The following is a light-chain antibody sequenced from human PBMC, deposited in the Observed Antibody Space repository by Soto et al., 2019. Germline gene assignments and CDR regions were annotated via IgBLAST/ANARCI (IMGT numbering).Light chain of an antibody. CDR1: QRLGTKF. V-gene: IGKV3-20*01. CDR2: GTS. CDR3: QQYSNSLPWT. Sequence: EIVLTQSPDTLSLSPGELATLSCRASQRLGTKFLAWYQQKAGQAPRLLIYGTSTRATGIPDRFSGSGSGTDFTLTISRLEPEDFAVYYCQQYSNSLPWTFGRGTKVDNK. J-gene: IGKJ1*01.